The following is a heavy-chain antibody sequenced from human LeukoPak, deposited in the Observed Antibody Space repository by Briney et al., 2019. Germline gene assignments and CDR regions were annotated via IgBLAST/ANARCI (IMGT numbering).Heavy chain of an antibody. CDR3: AIMHPYYDGNGYWVQ. D-gene: IGHD3-22*01. Sequence: GESLRLSCAASGFTSSSYAMSWVRQAPGKGLEWVSGINTSGGSTAYADSVKGRFTISRDNPRNTLYMQMNSLRAEDTALYYCAIMHPYYDGNGYWVQWGQGTLVTVSS. J-gene: IGHJ4*02. CDR1: GFTSSSYA. V-gene: IGHV3-23*01. CDR2: INTSGGST.